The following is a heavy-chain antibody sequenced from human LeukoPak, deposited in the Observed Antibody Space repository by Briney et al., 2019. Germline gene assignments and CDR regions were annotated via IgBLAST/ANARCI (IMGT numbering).Heavy chain of an antibody. V-gene: IGHV4-31*03. D-gene: IGHD5-12*01. CDR3: ARWGNSGYASGYFDY. J-gene: IGHJ4*02. CDR2: IYYSGST. CDR1: GDSISSGGNY. Sequence: SETLSLTCTVSGDSISSGGNYWSWLRQHPGKGMEGIGYIYYSGSTYYNPSLKSRLTISVDTSKNQFSPKLSSVTAADTAVYYCARWGNSGYASGYFDYWGQGTLVTVSS.